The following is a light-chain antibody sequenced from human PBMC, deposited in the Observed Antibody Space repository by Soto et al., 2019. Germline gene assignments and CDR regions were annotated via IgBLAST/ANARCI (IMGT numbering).Light chain of an antibody. CDR3: QQYGSSRLT. CDR2: GAS. J-gene: IGKJ4*01. V-gene: IGKV3-20*01. CDR1: QSVSSSY. Sequence: EIVLTQSPGTLSLSPGERATLSCRASQSVSSSYLAWYQQKPGQAPRLLIYGASSRATGITDRFSGSESGTDFTLTISRLEPQDFAVYYCQQYGSSRLTFGGGTKVEIK.